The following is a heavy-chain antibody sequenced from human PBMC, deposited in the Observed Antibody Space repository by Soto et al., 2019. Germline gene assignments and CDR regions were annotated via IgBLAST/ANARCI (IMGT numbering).Heavy chain of an antibody. CDR1: GFSLSNARMG. CDR2: IFPNDDK. V-gene: IGHV2-26*01. J-gene: IGHJ6*02. D-gene: IGHD3-3*01. Sequence: SGPTLVNPTETLTLTCTVSGFSLSNARMGVSWIRQPPGKALEWLAHIFPNDDKSYSTSLKSRLTISKDTSKSQVVLTMTNMDPVDTATYYCARWDYDFWSGYYRPFNYYYGLDVWGQGTTVTVSS. CDR3: ARWDYDFWSGYYRPFNYYYGLDV.